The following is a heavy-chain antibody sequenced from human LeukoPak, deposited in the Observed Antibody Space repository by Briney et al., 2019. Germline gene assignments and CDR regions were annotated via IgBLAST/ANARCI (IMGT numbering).Heavy chain of an antibody. D-gene: IGHD3-22*01. V-gene: IGHV3-15*01. J-gene: IGHJ3*02. Sequence: GGSLRLSCAASGFTFSNAWMSWVRQAPGKGLEWVGRNKSKTDGGTTDYAAPVKGRSTISRDDSKNTLYLQMNSLKTEDTAVYYCTTDVTYYYDSSVQDAFDIWGQGTMVTVSS. CDR2: NKSKTDGGTT. CDR1: GFTFSNAW. CDR3: TTDVTYYYDSSVQDAFDI.